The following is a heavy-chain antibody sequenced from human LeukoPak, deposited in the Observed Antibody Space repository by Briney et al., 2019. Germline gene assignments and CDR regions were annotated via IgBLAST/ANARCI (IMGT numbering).Heavy chain of an antibody. J-gene: IGHJ6*03. D-gene: IGHD5-18*01. CDR2: ISPSSHYI. Sequence: GGSLRLSCAGSGVTFSNYSINWVRQAPGKGLEWVSSISPSSHYIYYADPVRGRFTISRDNARNSLYLQMNSLRDEDTAVYYCARDRHTAMVYYYYYMDVWGTGTTVTVSS. CDR1: GVTFSNYS. V-gene: IGHV3-21*04. CDR3: ARDRHTAMVYYYYYMDV.